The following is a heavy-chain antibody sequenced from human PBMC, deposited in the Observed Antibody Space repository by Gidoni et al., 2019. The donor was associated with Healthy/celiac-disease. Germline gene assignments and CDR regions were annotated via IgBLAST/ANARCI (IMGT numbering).Heavy chain of an antibody. J-gene: IGHJ4*02. CDR3: ARGCPYDSSGYYHDPYYFDY. V-gene: IGHV4-34*01. CDR2: INHSGST. D-gene: IGHD3-22*01. Sequence: QVQLQQWGAGLLKPSETLSLTCAVYGGSFSGYYWSWIRQPPGKGLEWIGEINHSGSTNYNPSLKSRVTISVDTSKNQFSLKLSSVTAADTAVYYCARGCPYDSSGYYHDPYYFDYWGQGTLVTVSS. CDR1: GGSFSGYY.